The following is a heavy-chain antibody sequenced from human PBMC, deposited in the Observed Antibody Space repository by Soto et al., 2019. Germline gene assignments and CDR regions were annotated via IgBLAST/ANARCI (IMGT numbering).Heavy chain of an antibody. CDR2: ISYDGSHK. J-gene: IGHJ3*02. CDR3: ARACPRQQGVNAFDI. CDR1: GFTFSSYG. V-gene: IGHV3-30*03. D-gene: IGHD6-13*01. Sequence: QVQLAESGGGGVQPGRSLGLSCAASGFTFSSYGMHGVRQAPGKGLEGVAVISYDGSHKYYTESVKGRFTISRDNSKNSLYLQMNSLRAEDTALYYCARACPRQQGVNAFDIWGQGTMVTVSS.